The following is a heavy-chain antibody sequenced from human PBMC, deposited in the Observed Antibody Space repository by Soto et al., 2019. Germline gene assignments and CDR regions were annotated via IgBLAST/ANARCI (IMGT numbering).Heavy chain of an antibody. CDR1: GFSLSTSGVG. V-gene: IGHV2-5*01. CDR3: ALKTMFWSGYWAMDY. D-gene: IGHD3-3*01. J-gene: IGHJ4*02. CDR2: IYWNDDK. Sequence: SGPTLVNPTQTLTLTCTFSGFSLSTSGVGVGWIRQPPGKALEWLALIYWNDDKRYSPSLKSRLTITKDTSKNQVVLTMTNMDPVDTATYYCALKTMFWSGYWAMDYWGQGTLVTVSS.